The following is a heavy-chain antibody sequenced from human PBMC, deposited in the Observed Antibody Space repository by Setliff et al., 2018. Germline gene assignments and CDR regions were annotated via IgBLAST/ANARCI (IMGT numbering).Heavy chain of an antibody. D-gene: IGHD3-9*01. Sequence: GPSVKVSCKASGYTFIGHYMHWVRQAPGEGLEWMGWINPNNGETKFAQKFQGRVTLARDTSLKTHYMELSNLTSDDTAIYYCARDFIWGGLTGPDYWGQGTPVTVSS. V-gene: IGHV1-2*02. J-gene: IGHJ4*02. CDR2: INPNNGET. CDR3: ARDFIWGGLTGPDY. CDR1: GYTFIGHY.